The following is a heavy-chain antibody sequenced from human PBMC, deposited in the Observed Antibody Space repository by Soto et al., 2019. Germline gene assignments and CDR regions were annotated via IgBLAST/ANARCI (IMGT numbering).Heavy chain of an antibody. CDR2: ISSSGSTI. J-gene: IGHJ6*02. D-gene: IGHD2-15*01. CDR3: ARDRAVVMYYYYYGMDV. V-gene: IGHV3-11*01. Sequence: PGGSLRLSCAASGFTFSDYYMSWIRQAPGKGLEWVSYISSSGSTIYYADSVKGRFTISRDNAKNSLYLQMNSLRAEDTAVYYCARDRAVVMYYYYYGMDVWGQGTTVTVSS. CDR1: GFTFSDYY.